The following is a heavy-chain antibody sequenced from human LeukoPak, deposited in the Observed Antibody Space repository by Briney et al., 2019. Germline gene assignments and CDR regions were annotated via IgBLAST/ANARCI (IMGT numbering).Heavy chain of an antibody. J-gene: IGHJ4*02. D-gene: IGHD3-10*01. Sequence: ASVKVSCKASGYTFTGYYMHWVRQAPGQGLEWMGWINPNSGGTNYAQKFQGRVTMTRETSISTAYMELSRLRSDDTAVYYCAREASVWVRGVIILSSGFDYWGQGTLVTVSS. CDR3: AREASVWVRGVIILSSGFDY. CDR2: INPNSGGT. CDR1: GYTFTGYY. V-gene: IGHV1-2*02.